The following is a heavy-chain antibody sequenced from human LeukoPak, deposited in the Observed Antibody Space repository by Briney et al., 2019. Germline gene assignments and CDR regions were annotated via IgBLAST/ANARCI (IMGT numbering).Heavy chain of an antibody. D-gene: IGHD3-16*01. CDR1: GGSFSGYY. J-gene: IGHJ5*02. CDR3: ARHGRRGNTSNWFDP. V-gene: IGHV4-34*01. CDR2: INHSGST. Sequence: SETLSLTCAVYGGSFSGYYWSWIRQPPGKGLEWIGEINHSGSTNYNPSLKSRVTISVDTSKNQFSLKLSSVTAADTAVYYCARHGRRGNTSNWFDPWGQGTLVTVSS.